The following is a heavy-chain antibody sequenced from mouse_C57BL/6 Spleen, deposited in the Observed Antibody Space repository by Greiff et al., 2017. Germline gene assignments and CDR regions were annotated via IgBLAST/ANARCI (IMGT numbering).Heavy chain of an antibody. CDR1: GYTFTSYG. CDR3: ARYGPLRLNYARDY. J-gene: IGHJ4*01. Sequence: QVQLQQSGAELVKPGASVKMSCKASGYTFTSYGITWVKQRPGQGLEWIGDIYPGSGSTNYTEKFKSKATLTVDTSSSTAYMRLSSLTSEDSAVYYCARYGPLRLNYARDYWGQGTSVTVSS. CDR2: IYPGSGST. D-gene: IGHD3-2*02. V-gene: IGHV1-55*01.